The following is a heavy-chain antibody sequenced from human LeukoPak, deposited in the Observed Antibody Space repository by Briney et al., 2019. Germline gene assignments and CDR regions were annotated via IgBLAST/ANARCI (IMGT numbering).Heavy chain of an antibody. CDR2: INHSGST. CDR3: ARGVDRYCSSTSCYGGWFDP. CDR1: GGSFSGYY. Sequence: SETLSLTCAVYGGSFSGYYWSWIRQPPGKGLEWIGEINHSGSTNYNPSLKSRVTISVDTSKNQSSLKLSSVTAADTAVYYCARGVDRYCSSTSCYGGWFDPWGQGTLVTVSS. J-gene: IGHJ5*02. V-gene: IGHV4-34*01. D-gene: IGHD2-2*01.